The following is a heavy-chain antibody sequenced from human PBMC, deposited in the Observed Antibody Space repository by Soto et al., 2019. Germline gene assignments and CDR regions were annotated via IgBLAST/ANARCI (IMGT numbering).Heavy chain of an antibody. CDR3: ARPLLMTADYYYGTDV. CDR2: ISYTGIT. CDR1: GGSITTTHNY. D-gene: IGHD2-15*01. V-gene: IGHV4-39*01. J-gene: IGHJ6*01. Sequence: PSETLSLTCTVSGGSITTTHNYWGWIRQTPGKGLEWIGSISYTGITYYNPSLKSRVSISSDTSKDQFSLKLSSVTAADTAVYFXARPLLMTADYYYGTDVWGRGPSVTVSS.